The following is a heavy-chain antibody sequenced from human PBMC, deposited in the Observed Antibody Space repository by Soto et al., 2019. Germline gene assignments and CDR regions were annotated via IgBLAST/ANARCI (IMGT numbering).Heavy chain of an antibody. D-gene: IGHD2-15*01. V-gene: IGHV1-18*01. J-gene: IGHJ3*02. Sequence: PSVKVSSKDSSYSFTSNGITWVRQAPGQGLEYMGWISAYNGNTNYAQKLQGRVTMTADTSTNTAYMELRSLRSDDTAVYYCARYCSGGSCDSNTAFDIWGQGTMVTVS. CDR3: ARYCSGGSCDSNTAFDI. CDR2: ISAYNGNT. CDR1: SYSFTSNG.